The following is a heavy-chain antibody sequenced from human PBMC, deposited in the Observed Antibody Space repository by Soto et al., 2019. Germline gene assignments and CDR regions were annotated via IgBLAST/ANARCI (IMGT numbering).Heavy chain of an antibody. D-gene: IGHD6-19*01. V-gene: IGHV3-11*01. CDR2: ISSSGSTI. Sequence: GGSLRLSCAASGFTFSDYYMSWIRQAPGKGLEWVSYISSSGSTIYYADSVKGRFTISRDNAKNSLYLQMNSLRAEDTAVYYCARDPKDSSGWYRKSYFDYWGQGTLVTVSS. J-gene: IGHJ4*02. CDR3: ARDPKDSSGWYRKSYFDY. CDR1: GFTFSDYY.